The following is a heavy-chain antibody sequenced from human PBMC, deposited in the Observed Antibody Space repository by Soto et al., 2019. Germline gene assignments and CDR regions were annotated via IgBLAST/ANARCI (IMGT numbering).Heavy chain of an antibody. Sequence: EVQLLEAGGGLVQPGGSLRLSCAASGFTISSNAMYWVRQAPGKGLEWVSAISDRGDTTHYADSVKGRFTISRDTPKNTLHLQLNTLRADDTAVYYCAKDKPGTTSFDYWGQGTLVTVSS. J-gene: IGHJ4*02. V-gene: IGHV3-23*01. CDR3: AKDKPGTTSFDY. D-gene: IGHD1-1*01. CDR2: ISDRGDTT. CDR1: GFTISSNA.